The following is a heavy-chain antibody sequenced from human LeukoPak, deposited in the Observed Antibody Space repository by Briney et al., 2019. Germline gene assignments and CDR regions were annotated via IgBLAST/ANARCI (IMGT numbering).Heavy chain of an antibody. D-gene: IGHD6-19*01. J-gene: IGHJ5*01. V-gene: IGHV4-4*02. CDR1: GDSISSNKW. Sequence: SETLSLTCAVSGDSISSNKWWHWVRQAPGKGLEWIGEVYRSGTANYNPSLKNRVTISVDKSKNQFSPNLRSVTAADTAVYYCARDSGWHSDSWGQGTLVTVSS. CDR3: ARDSGWHSDS. CDR2: VYRSGTA.